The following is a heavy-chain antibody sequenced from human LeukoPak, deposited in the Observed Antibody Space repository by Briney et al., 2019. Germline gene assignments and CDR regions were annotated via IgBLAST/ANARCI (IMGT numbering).Heavy chain of an antibody. J-gene: IGHJ6*02. CDR1: GYTFTSYA. V-gene: IGHV1-3*01. CDR3: ARDLIGFMVRDYYYGMDV. CDR2: INAGNGNT. D-gene: IGHD5-18*01. Sequence: ASVKVSCKASGYTFTSYAMHWVRQAPGQRLEWMGWINAGNGNTKYSQKFQGRVTITRDTSASTAYMELSSLRSGDTAVYYCARDLIGFMVRDYYYGMDVWGQGTTVTVSS.